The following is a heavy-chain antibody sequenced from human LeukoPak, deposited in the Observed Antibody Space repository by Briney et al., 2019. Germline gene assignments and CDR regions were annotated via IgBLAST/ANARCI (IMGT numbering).Heavy chain of an antibody. CDR2: IYRGDT. D-gene: IGHD3/OR15-3a*01. CDR1: GFTVSSSY. V-gene: IGHV3-53*01. Sequence: GGSLRLSCAASGFTVSSSYMSWVRQAPGKGLEWVSVIYRGDTDYADSVKGRFTISRDNSKSTLYLEMNSLRAEDTVVYYCARDLIYWGQGTLVTVSS. CDR3: ARDLIY. J-gene: IGHJ4*02.